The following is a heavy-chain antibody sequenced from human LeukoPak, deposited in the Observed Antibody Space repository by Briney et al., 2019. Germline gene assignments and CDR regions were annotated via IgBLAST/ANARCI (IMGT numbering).Heavy chain of an antibody. CDR2: IIPIFGTA. CDR1: GGTFSSYA. V-gene: IGHV1-69*13. CDR3: ARDWGYSYGYNYYYYYMDV. D-gene: IGHD5-18*01. J-gene: IGHJ6*03. Sequence: SVKVSCKASGGTFSSYAISWVRQAPGQGLEWMGGIIPIFGTANYAQKFQGRVTITADESTSTAYMELSSLRSEDTAVYYCARDWGYSYGYNYYYYYMDVWGKGTTVTISS.